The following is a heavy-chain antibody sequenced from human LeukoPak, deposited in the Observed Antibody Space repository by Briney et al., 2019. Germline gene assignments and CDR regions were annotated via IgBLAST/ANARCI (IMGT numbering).Heavy chain of an antibody. D-gene: IGHD6-19*01. Sequence: ASVKVSCKASGYTFTGYYMHWVRQAPGQGLEWMGIINPSGGSTSYAQKFQGRVTMTRDTSTSTVYMELSSLRSEDTAVYYRARVFQDKTVAGKINWFDPWGQGTLVTVSS. CDR3: ARVFQDKTVAGKINWFDP. CDR1: GYTFTGYY. CDR2: INPSGGST. J-gene: IGHJ5*02. V-gene: IGHV1-46*01.